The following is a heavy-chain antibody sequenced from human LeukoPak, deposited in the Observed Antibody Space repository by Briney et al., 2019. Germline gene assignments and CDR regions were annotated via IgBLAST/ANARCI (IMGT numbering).Heavy chain of an antibody. CDR1: GFTFSSYA. CDR2: IPYDGSNK. CDR3: ARGEYYYDSSKWADI. Sequence: GGSLRLSCAASGFTFSSYAMHWVRRAPGKGLEWVAVIPYDGSNKYYADSVKGRFTISRDNSKNTLYLQMNSLRAEDTAVYYCARGEYYYDSSKWADIWGQGTMVTVSS. D-gene: IGHD3-22*01. V-gene: IGHV3-30-3*01. J-gene: IGHJ3*02.